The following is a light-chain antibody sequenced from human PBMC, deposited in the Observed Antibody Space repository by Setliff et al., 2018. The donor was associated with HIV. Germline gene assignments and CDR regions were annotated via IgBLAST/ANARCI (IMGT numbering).Light chain of an antibody. J-gene: IGLJ1*01. CDR3: SSYRSGNTLV. V-gene: IGLV2-14*03. CDR1: NNDVGGYNF. Sequence: QSVLGQPASVSGSPGQSITISCTGTNNDVGGYNFVSWYQQHPGKAPKLMIYDVSNRPSGISNRFSGSKSGNTASLTISGLQAEDEADYYCSSYRSGNTLVFGTGTKVTVL. CDR2: DVS.